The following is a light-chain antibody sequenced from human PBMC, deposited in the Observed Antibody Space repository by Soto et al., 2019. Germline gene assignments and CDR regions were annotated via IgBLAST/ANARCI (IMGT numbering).Light chain of an antibody. Sequence: EIGLTQSPVTLSLSPGERATLSCRASQSVSSSYLAWYQQIPGQAPRLLIYGASSRATGIPDRFSGSGSGTDFTLTISRLEPADFAVYYCQQYGSSGTFGQGTKVDIK. CDR3: QQYGSSGT. CDR1: QSVSSSY. V-gene: IGKV3-20*01. J-gene: IGKJ1*01. CDR2: GAS.